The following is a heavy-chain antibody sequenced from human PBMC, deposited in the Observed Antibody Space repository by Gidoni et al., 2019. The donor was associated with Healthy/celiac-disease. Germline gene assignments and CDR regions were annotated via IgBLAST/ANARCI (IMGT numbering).Heavy chain of an antibody. CDR1: GFTFSSYD. D-gene: IGHD6-19*01. V-gene: IGHV3-13*05. J-gene: IGHJ2*01. CDR2: IGTAGDP. CDR3: ARSTRPKAVAGTWYFDL. Sequence: EVQLVESGGGLVQPGGSLRLSCAASGFTFSSYDMHWVRQATGKGLEWVSAIGTAGDPYYPGSVKGRFTISRENAKNSLYLQMNSLRAGDTAVYYCARSTRPKAVAGTWYFDLWGRGTLVTVSS.